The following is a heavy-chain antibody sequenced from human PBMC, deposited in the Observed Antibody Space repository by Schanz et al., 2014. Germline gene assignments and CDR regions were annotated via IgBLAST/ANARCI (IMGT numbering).Heavy chain of an antibody. CDR2: ISGTTTYT. J-gene: IGHJ4*02. CDR3: ARGTDWNLHY. CDR1: GFTFNSYA. V-gene: IGHV3-21*05. D-gene: IGHD1-1*01. Sequence: EVQLVESGGGLVQPGGSLRLSCAASGFTFNSYAMTWVRQAPGKGLEWVSYISGTTTYTNYADSVKGRFTISRDNAKNSLYLQMNSLRAGDTAVYYCARGTDWNLHYWGQGALVTVSS.